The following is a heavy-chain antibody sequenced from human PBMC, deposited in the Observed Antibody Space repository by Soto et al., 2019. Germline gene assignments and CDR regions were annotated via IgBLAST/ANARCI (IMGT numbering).Heavy chain of an antibody. CDR3: ASHSYYYGSSVYYWQ. CDR2: IYHSGST. Sequence: PSETLSLTCAVSGGSISSGGYSWSWIRQPPGKGLEWIGYIYHSGSTYYNPSLKSRVTISVDTSKNQFSLKLGSVTAADTAVFYCASHSYYYGSSVYYWQWGQGTMVTVS. D-gene: IGHD3-22*01. J-gene: IGHJ3*01. V-gene: IGHV4-30-2*03. CDR1: GGSISSGGYS.